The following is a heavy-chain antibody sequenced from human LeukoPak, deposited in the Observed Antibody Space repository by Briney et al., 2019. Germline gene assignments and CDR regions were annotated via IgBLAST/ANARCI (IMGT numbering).Heavy chain of an antibody. D-gene: IGHD6-19*01. J-gene: IGHJ4*02. V-gene: IGHV3-21*01. CDR2: ISSSSSYI. CDR3: ARDSAYSSGWTLGYFDY. CDR1: GFTFSSYS. Sequence: GGSLRLSCAASGFTFSSYSMNWVGQAPGKGLEWVSSISSSSSYIYYADSVKGRFTISRDNAKNPLYLQTNSLRAEDTAVYYCARDSAYSSGWTLGYFDYWGQGTLVTVSS.